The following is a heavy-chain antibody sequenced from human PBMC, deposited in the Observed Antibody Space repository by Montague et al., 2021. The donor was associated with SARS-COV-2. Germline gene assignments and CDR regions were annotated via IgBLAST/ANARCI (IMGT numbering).Heavy chain of an antibody. D-gene: IGHD2/OR15-2a*01. V-gene: IGHV4-4*07. CDR3: ARGSEYYYHPFDY. J-gene: IGHJ4*01. Sequence: SETLSLTCTVSGGSMSGYHWCWIRQPAGTALELIGRIYSNGDTTSNPSLKIRLTLSVDTSTRQFSLKMTSVSAADTAIYYCARGSEYYYHPFDYWGHGNLVTVSS. CDR2: IYSNGDT. CDR1: GGSMSGYH.